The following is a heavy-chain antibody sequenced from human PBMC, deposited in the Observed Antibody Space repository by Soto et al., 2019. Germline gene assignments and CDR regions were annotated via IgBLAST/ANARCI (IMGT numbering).Heavy chain of an antibody. CDR3: AGNRYYAFYI. V-gene: IGHV3-48*02. J-gene: IGHJ3*02. D-gene: IGHD1-26*01. CDR1: GFTFSDYA. Sequence: EVELVESGGGLVQPGGSLRLSCVASGFTFSDYAMNWVRQAPGKGLEWVSWFGITGKSGDYADSVRGRFTMSRDNARNSVHHKISTLGEEDRAVYYYAGNRYYAFYIGGQGTMVTVS. CDR2: FGITGKSG.